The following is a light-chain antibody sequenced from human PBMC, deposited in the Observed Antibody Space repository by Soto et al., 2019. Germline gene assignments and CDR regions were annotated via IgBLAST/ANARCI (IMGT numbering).Light chain of an antibody. V-gene: IGKV1-9*01. CDR1: RGISSY. Sequence: DIQLTQSPSFLSASVGDRVTITCRASRGISSYLGWYQQKPGKAPKLLIYGASTLQSGVPSRFSGSGSGTEFTLTISSLQPEDFATYYCQQLNSYPQTFGGGTKVEIK. J-gene: IGKJ4*01. CDR2: GAS. CDR3: QQLNSYPQT.